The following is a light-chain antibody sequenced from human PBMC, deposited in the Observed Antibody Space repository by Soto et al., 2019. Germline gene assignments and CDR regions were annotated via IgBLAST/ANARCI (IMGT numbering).Light chain of an antibody. CDR2: GIS. Sequence: EIVLTQSPGTLSLSPVERATLSGMASHTISSSYLAWYQQKPGQAPRLLMYGISRRATGIPDRFSGSGSGTDFTLTITRLEPEDFAVYYCQQYVTSSPRTFGQGTKVDIK. CDR1: HTISSSY. CDR3: QQYVTSSPRT. J-gene: IGKJ1*01. V-gene: IGKV3-20*01.